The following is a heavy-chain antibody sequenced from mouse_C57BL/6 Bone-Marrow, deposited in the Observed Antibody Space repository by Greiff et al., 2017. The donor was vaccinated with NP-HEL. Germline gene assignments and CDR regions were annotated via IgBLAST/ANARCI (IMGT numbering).Heavy chain of an antibody. CDR3: TSYYYGSNDWYFDV. J-gene: IGHJ1*03. CDR2: IDPENGDT. D-gene: IGHD1-1*01. CDR1: GFNIKDDY. V-gene: IGHV14-4*01. Sequence: EVQLQQSGAELVRPGASVKLSCTASGFNIKDDYMHWVKQRPEQGLEWIGWIDPENGDTEYASKFQGKATITADTSSNTAYLQLSSLTSEDTAVYYCTSYYYGSNDWYFDVWGTGTTVTVSS.